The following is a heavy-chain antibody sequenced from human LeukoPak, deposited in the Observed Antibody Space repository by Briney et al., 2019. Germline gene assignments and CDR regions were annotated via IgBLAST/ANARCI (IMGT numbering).Heavy chain of an antibody. D-gene: IGHD3-10*01. CDR3: ARDYYGSKGFDP. CDR2: MNPNSGNT. CDR1: GYTFTDYY. V-gene: IGHV1-8*02. Sequence: ASVKVSCKASGYTFTDYYIHWVRQAPGQGLEWMGWMNPNSGNTGYAQKFQGRVTMTRNTSISTAYMELSSLRSEDTAVYYCARDYYGSKGFDPWGQGTLVTVSS. J-gene: IGHJ5*02.